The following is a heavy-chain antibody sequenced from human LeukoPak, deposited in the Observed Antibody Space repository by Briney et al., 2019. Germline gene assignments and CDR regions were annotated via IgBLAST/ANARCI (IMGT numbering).Heavy chain of an antibody. CDR2: ITGSGGNT. CDR3: AKWGDYDVLTGYYVSDY. Sequence: GGSLRLSCAASGFTFSNYAMSWVRQAPGKGLEWVSAITGSGGNTYYADSVKGRFTISRDNSKNTVFLQMTSLRAEDTAVYYCAKWGDYDVLTGYYVSDYWGQGALVTVSS. J-gene: IGHJ4*02. V-gene: IGHV3-23*01. CDR1: GFTFSNYA. D-gene: IGHD3-9*01.